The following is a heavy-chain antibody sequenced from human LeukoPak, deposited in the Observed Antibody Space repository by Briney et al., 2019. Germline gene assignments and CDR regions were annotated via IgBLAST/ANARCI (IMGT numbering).Heavy chain of an antibody. CDR2: INWNGGST. CDR1: GFTFDDYG. Sequence: GVSLRLSCAASGFTFDDYGMIWVRQAPGKGLVGVSGINWNGGSTGYADSVKGRFTISRDNAKNSLYLQMNSLRAEDTALYHCAREYYDFWSGYSESFNWFDPWGQGTLVTVSS. V-gene: IGHV3-20*01. CDR3: AREYYDFWSGYSESFNWFDP. J-gene: IGHJ5*02. D-gene: IGHD3-3*01.